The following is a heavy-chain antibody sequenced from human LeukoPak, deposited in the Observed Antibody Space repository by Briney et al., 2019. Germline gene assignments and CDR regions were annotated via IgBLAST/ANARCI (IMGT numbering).Heavy chain of an antibody. D-gene: IGHD2-21*01. V-gene: IGHV4-34*01. Sequence: SETLSLTCAVYGGSFSGYYWSWIRQPPGKGLEWIGEINHSGSTNYNPSLKSRVTISVDTSKNQFSLKLSSVTAADTAVYYCARDPLWWNPQDDAFDIWGQGTMVTVSS. J-gene: IGHJ3*02. CDR2: INHSGST. CDR3: ARDPLWWNPQDDAFDI. CDR1: GGSFSGYY.